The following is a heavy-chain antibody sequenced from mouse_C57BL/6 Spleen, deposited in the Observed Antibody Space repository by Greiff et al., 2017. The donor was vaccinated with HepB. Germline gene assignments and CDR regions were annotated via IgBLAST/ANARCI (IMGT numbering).Heavy chain of an antibody. Sequence: EVQGVESVAELVRPGASVKLSCTASGFNIKNTYMHWVKQRPEQGLEWIGRIDPANGNTKYAPKFQGKATITADTSSNTAYLQLSSLTSEDTAIYYCARSRWLPLYAMDYWGQGTSVTVSS. CDR2: IDPANGNT. V-gene: IGHV14-3*01. CDR1: GFNIKNTY. CDR3: ARSRWLPLYAMDY. J-gene: IGHJ4*01. D-gene: IGHD2-3*01.